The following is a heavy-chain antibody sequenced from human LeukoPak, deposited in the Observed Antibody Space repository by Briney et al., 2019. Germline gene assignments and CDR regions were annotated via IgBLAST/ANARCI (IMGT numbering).Heavy chain of an antibody. CDR3: AKGDNNILTGYYNSFDY. CDR2: ISGSGIST. V-gene: IGHV3-23*01. CDR1: GFTFSSHA. D-gene: IGHD3-9*01. Sequence: QAGGSLRLSCAASGFTFSSHAMSWVRQAPGKGLEWVSTISGSGISTYYADSVKGRFTISRDNSRNAVYLQMNSLRAEDTALYYCAKGDNNILTGYYNSFDYWGQGTLVTVSS. J-gene: IGHJ4*02.